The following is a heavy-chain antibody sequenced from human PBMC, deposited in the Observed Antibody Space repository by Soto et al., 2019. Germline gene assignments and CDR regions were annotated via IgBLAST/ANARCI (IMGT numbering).Heavy chain of an antibody. CDR2: IWYDGSNK. V-gene: IGHV3-33*01. Sequence: QVQLVESGGGVVQPGRSLRLSCAASGFTFSSYGMHWVRQAPGKGLEWVAVIWYDGSNKYYADSVKGRFTISRDNSKNSLYLQMNCLRAEDTAVYYCARVSVHLWFGEPSAFDICGQGPMVTVSS. J-gene: IGHJ3*02. D-gene: IGHD3-10*01. CDR3: ARVSVHLWFGEPSAFDI. CDR1: GFTFSSYG.